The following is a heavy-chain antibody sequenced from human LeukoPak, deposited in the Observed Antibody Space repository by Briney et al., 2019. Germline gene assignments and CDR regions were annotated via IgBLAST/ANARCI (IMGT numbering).Heavy chain of an antibody. D-gene: IGHD3-3*01. Sequence: ASVKVSCKASGYTFTSYGISWVRQAPGQGLEWMGWISAYNGNTNYAQKLQGRVTMTTDTSTSTAYMEPRSLRSDDTAVYYCARSPLNYDFWSGYYQNWFDPWGQGTLVTVSS. CDR3: ARSPLNYDFWSGYYQNWFDP. J-gene: IGHJ5*02. CDR2: ISAYNGNT. V-gene: IGHV1-18*01. CDR1: GYTFTSYG.